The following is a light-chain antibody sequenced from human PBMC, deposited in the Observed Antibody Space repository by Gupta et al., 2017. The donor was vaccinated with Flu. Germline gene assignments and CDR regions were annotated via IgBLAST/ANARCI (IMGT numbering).Light chain of an antibody. CDR3: RQDDSTPHS. CDR1: QSVLYSSNNKNY. CDR2: WAS. Sequence: DIVMTQSPDSMAVSLGERATINCKSSQSVLYSSNNKNYLAWYQQKPGQPPKLLIYWASTRQSGVPDRFSGSGSGTDFTLTISSLQAADVAVYYCRQDDSTPHSFGQGTKLEIK. J-gene: IGKJ2*03. V-gene: IGKV4-1*01.